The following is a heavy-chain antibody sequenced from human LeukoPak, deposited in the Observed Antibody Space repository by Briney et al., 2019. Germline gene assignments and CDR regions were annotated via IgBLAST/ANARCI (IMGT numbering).Heavy chain of an antibody. V-gene: IGHV3-48*03. CDR2: ISYMTTSGSTV. J-gene: IGHJ4*02. CDR1: EFTVSNYE. D-gene: IGHD3-3*01. CDR3: ARGDPISDFWSGGDH. Sequence: GGSLRLSCAVSEFTVSNYEMNWVRQAPGKGLEWISYISYMTTSGSTVYYADSVNGRFTISRDNAKNLLYLQMNCLRADDTAVYYCARGDPISDFWSGGDHWGQGSLVSVSS.